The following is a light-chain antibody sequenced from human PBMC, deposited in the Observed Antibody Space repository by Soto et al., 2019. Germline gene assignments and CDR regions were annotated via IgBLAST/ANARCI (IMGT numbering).Light chain of an antibody. Sequence: QSVLTQPASVSGSPGQSITVSCIGTSNDVGAFIYVSWYQHHPDKAPKLILYNVDTRPFGFSHRFSGSKSANTAYLTISGLHDDEEADYYSTSHTTAGIHVFGGGTKLTVL. CDR1: SNDVGAFIY. CDR3: TSHTTAGIHV. J-gene: IGLJ1*01. CDR2: NVD. V-gene: IGLV2-14*03.